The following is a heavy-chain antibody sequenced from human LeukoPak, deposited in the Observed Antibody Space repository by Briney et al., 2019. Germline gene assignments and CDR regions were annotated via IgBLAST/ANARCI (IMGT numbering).Heavy chain of an antibody. V-gene: IGHV4-4*07. D-gene: IGHD2-21*02. Sequence: SETLSLTCTVSGGSISSYYWSWIRQPAGTALEWIGRIYTSGTITYNPSLKSRVTMSVDTSKNQFSLKLSSVTAADTAVYYCARGEPHIVVVTADYFDYWGQGTLVTVSS. CDR3: ARGEPHIVVVTADYFDY. CDR2: IYTSGTI. CDR1: GGSISSYY. J-gene: IGHJ4*02.